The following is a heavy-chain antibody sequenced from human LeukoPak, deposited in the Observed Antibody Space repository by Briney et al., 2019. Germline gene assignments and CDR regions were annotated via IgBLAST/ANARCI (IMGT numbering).Heavy chain of an antibody. J-gene: IGHJ3*02. V-gene: IGHV4-59*08. CDR1: GGSISSYY. CDR2: IYYSGST. Sequence: SETLSLTCTVSGGSISSYYWSWIRQPPGKGREWIGYIYYSGSTNSNPSLKSRVTISVDTSKNQFSLKLSSVTAADTAVYYCAKPPMMGYWVFDIWGQGTMVTVSS. D-gene: IGHD2-15*01. CDR3: AKPPMMGYWVFDI.